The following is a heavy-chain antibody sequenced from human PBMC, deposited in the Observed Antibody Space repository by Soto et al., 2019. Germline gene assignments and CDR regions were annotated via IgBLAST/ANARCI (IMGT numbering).Heavy chain of an antibody. J-gene: IGHJ4*02. CDR2: VYYSGST. CDR3: ARHQYYYDSSGYTLDY. CDR1: GGSISSGGYS. D-gene: IGHD3-22*01. V-gene: IGHV4-30-2*03. Sequence: SETLSLTCTVSGGSISSGGYSWTWLRQSPGKGLEWIGSVYYSGSTYYNPSLKSRVTISVDTSNNQFSLKLNSVTAADTAVYYCARHQYYYDSSGYTLDYWGQGTLVTVSS.